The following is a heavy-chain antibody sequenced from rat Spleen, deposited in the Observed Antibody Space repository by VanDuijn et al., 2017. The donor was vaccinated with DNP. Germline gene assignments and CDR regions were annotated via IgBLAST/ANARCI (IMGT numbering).Heavy chain of an antibody. Sequence: EVLLVESDGGLVQPGRSLKLSCAVSGFTFSDYYMAWVRQAPKKGLEWVATISYDGSSTYYRDSVKGRFIISRDNAKSSLYLQMNSLQTEDIATYYCAALGLGPDHWGQGIMVTVSS. J-gene: IGHJ2*01. V-gene: IGHV5-7*01. CDR3: AALGLGPDH. CDR2: ISYDGSST. CDR1: GFTFSDYY. D-gene: IGHD5-1*01.